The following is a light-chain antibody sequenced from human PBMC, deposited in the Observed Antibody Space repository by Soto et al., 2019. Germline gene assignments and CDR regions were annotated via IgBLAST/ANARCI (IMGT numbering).Light chain of an antibody. CDR2: EVS. CDR1: SSDVGGYNY. Sequence: QSVLTQPASVSGSPGQSITISRTGTSSDVGGYNYVSWYQQHPGKAPKLMIYEVSNRPSGDSNRFSGSKSGNTASLTISGLQAEDEADYYCSSYTSSSTYVFGTGTKVTVL. J-gene: IGLJ1*01. CDR3: SSYTSSSTYV. V-gene: IGLV2-14*01.